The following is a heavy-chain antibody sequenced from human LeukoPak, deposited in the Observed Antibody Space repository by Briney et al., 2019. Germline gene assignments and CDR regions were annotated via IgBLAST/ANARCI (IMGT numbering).Heavy chain of an antibody. CDR3: AKDGVGGIDY. Sequence: YPGGSLRLSCAASGFTFDDYAMYWVRQAPGKGLEWVSLISWDGGSTYYADSVKGRFTISRDNSKNSLYLQMNSLRAEDTALYYCAKDGVGGIDYWGQGTLVTVSS. D-gene: IGHD1-26*01. J-gene: IGHJ4*02. CDR1: GFTFDDYA. CDR2: ISWDGGST. V-gene: IGHV3-43D*03.